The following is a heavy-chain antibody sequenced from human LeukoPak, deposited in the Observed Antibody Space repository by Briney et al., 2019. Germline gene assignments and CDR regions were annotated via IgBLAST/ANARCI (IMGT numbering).Heavy chain of an antibody. Sequence: GSSVKVSCKASGYTFTGYYMHWVRQAPGQGLEWMGWINPNSGGTNYAQKFQGWVTMTRDTSISTAYMELSRLRSDDTAVYYCARGESWVPWYGSGSSRTDYWGQGTLVTVSS. CDR2: INPNSGGT. J-gene: IGHJ4*02. CDR1: GYTFTGYY. V-gene: IGHV1-2*04. CDR3: ARGESWVPWYGSGSSRTDY. D-gene: IGHD3-10*01.